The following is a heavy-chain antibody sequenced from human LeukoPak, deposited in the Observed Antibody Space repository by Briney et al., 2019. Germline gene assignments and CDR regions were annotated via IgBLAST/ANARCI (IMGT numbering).Heavy chain of an antibody. Sequence: SETLSLTCAVSGGSISSGGYSWSWIRQPPGKGLEWIGYIYYSGSTYYNPSLKSRVTISVDTSKNQFSLKLSSVTAADTAVYYCARGGRITLFGVVIMRAFDIWGQGTMVTVSS. D-gene: IGHD3-3*01. V-gene: IGHV4-30-4*07. CDR2: IYYSGST. CDR3: ARGGRITLFGVVIMRAFDI. J-gene: IGHJ3*02. CDR1: GGSISSGGYS.